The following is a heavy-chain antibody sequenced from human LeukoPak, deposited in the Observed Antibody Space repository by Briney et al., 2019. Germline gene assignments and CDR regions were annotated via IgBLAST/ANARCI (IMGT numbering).Heavy chain of an antibody. CDR3: TTWDFITMVRGVY. D-gene: IGHD3-10*01. Sequence: GGSLRLSCAASGFTFSNAWMSWVRQAPGKGPEWVGRIKSKTDGGTTDYAAPVKGRFTISRDDSKNTLYLQMNSLKTEDTAVYYCTTWDFITMVRGVYWGQGTLVTVSS. J-gene: IGHJ4*02. V-gene: IGHV3-15*01. CDR1: GFTFSNAW. CDR2: IKSKTDGGTT.